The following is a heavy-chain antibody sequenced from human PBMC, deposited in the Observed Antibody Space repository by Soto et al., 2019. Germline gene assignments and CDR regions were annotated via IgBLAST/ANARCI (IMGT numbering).Heavy chain of an antibody. CDR2: SIGGGGPI. D-gene: IGHD6-19*01. Sequence: VHLVESGGGLVEPGRSLRLSCVVSGLPFRGAWMNWVRQVQGQGLEWVGRSIGGGGPIEYAAPVKGRFTISRDDSKNTLYLQMNSLKTEDTAVYYCTTDPWYSSGSGYWGQGTLVTVSS. V-gene: IGHV3-15*07. CDR1: GLPFRGAW. CDR3: TTDPWYSSGSGY. J-gene: IGHJ4*02.